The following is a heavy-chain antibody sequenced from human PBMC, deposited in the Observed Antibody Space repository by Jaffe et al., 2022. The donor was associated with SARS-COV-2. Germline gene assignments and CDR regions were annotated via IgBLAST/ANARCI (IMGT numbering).Heavy chain of an antibody. CDR2: INAGNGNT. D-gene: IGHD3-10*01. Sequence: QVQLVQSGAEVKKPGASVKVSCKASGYTFTSYAMHWVRQAPGQRLEWMGWINAGNGNTKYSQKFQGRVTITRDTSASTAYMELSSLRSEDTAVYYCARDHPLFTMVRGGFDPWGQGTLVTVSS. J-gene: IGHJ5*02. CDR3: ARDHPLFTMVRGGFDP. CDR1: GYTFTSYA. V-gene: IGHV1-3*01.